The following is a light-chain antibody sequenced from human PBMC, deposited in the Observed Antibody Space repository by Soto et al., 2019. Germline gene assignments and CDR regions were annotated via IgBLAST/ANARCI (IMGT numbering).Light chain of an antibody. Sequence: QSALTQPASVSGSPGQSITISCTGSSSDIGGYDYVSWYQQHPGKAPKLIIYDITHRPSGVSNRFSGSKSDNTASLPISGLQAEDESDYYCSSYTTISTLVIFGGGTKLTVL. CDR1: SSDIGGYDY. CDR3: SSYTTISTLVI. CDR2: DIT. J-gene: IGLJ2*01. V-gene: IGLV2-14*01.